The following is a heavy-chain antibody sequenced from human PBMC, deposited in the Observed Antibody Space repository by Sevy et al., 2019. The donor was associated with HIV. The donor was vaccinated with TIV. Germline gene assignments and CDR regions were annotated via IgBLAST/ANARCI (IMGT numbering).Heavy chain of an antibody. CDR1: GFTFSSYG. CDR3: AKDLFMMVRGVISYYYYGMDV. Sequence: GGSLRLSCAASGFTFSSYGMHWVRQAPGKGLEWVAVISYDGSNKYYADSVKGRFTISRDNSKNTLYLQMNSLRAEDTAVYYCAKDLFMMVRGVISYYYYGMDVWGQGTTVTVSS. J-gene: IGHJ6*02. V-gene: IGHV3-30*18. D-gene: IGHD3-10*01. CDR2: ISYDGSNK.